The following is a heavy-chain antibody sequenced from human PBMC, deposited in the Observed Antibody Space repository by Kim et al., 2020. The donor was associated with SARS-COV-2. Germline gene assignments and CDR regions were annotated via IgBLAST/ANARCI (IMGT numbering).Heavy chain of an antibody. CDR3: ATPAAVRYFDWCYDY. D-gene: IGHD3-9*01. V-gene: IGHV4-39*01. J-gene: IGHJ4*02. Sequence: PSLKSRVTISVDTSKNQFSLKLSSVTAADTAVYYCATPAAVRYFDWCYDYWGQGTLVTVSS.